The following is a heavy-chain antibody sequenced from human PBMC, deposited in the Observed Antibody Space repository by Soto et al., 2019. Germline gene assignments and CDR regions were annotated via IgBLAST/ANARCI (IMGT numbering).Heavy chain of an antibody. Sequence: QVQLVQSGAEVKKPGSSVKVFCKASGGTFSSYTISWVRQAPGQGLEWMGRTIPILGIANYAQKFQGRITITADKSTTTAYMEVSSLRSEDTAVYYCARAKRAGVVRDAFDIWGQGTMVTVSS. CDR3: ARAKRAGVVRDAFDI. J-gene: IGHJ3*02. CDR2: TIPILGIA. CDR1: GGTFSSYT. D-gene: IGHD2-8*01. V-gene: IGHV1-69*02.